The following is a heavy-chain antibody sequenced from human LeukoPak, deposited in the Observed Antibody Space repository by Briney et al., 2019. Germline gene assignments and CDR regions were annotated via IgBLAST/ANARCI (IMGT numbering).Heavy chain of an antibody. CDR1: GFTFSSYA. J-gene: IGHJ4*02. CDR2: IGSTGSNT. Sequence: GGSLRLSCAASGFTFSSYAMSRVRQAPGKGLEWVSTIGSTGSNTYYTDSVKGRFTISRDNSKSTLYLQINGLRADDTAVYYCAKSMSTVTTSPFWGQGTLVTVSS. CDR3: AKSMSTVTTSPF. V-gene: IGHV3-23*01. D-gene: IGHD4-17*01.